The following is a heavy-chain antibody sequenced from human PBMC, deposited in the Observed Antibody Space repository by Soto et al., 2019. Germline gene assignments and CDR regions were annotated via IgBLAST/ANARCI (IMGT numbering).Heavy chain of an antibody. CDR3: AKEFIAAAGTRGYYYYGMDV. D-gene: IGHD6-13*01. CDR2: ISYDGSNK. Sequence: QVQLVESGGGVVQPGRSLRLSCAASGFTFSSYGMHWVRQAPGKGLEWVAVISYDGSNKYYADSVKGRFTISRDNSKNTLYLQMNSLRAEDTAVYYCAKEFIAAAGTRGYYYYGMDVWGQGTTVTVSS. J-gene: IGHJ6*02. CDR1: GFTFSSYG. V-gene: IGHV3-30*18.